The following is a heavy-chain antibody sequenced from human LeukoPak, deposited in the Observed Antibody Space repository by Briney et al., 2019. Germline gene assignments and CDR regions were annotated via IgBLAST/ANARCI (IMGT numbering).Heavy chain of an antibody. D-gene: IGHD6-13*01. J-gene: IGHJ6*03. CDR2: FDPEDGET. V-gene: IGHV1-24*01. CDR1: GYTLTELS. CDR3: ATAIPRRGIAAPEYYMDV. Sequence: ASVKVSCKVSGYTLTELSMHWVRQAPGKGLEWMGGFDPEDGETIYAQKFQGRVTMTEDTSTDTAYMELSSLRSEDTAVYYCATAIPRRGIAAPEYYMDVWGKGTTVTVSS.